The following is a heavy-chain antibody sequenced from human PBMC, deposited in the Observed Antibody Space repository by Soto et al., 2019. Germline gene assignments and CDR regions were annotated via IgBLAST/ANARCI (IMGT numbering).Heavy chain of an antibody. Sequence: EVQLVESGGGLVQPGGSLRLSCAASGFTFSAYDMHWVRQATGKGLEWVAAIGTQHDTYYPDSVKGRFTISRENAKNSLYLQRSSLAAGDTALYYCARQASYWHGGGGWFDPWGQGTLVTVSS. D-gene: IGHD2-8*02. V-gene: IGHV3-13*01. CDR2: IGTQHDT. J-gene: IGHJ5*02. CDR1: GFTFSAYD. CDR3: ARQASYWHGGGGWFDP.